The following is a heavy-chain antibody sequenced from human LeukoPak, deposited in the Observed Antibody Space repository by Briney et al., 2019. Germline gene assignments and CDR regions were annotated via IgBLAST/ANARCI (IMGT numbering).Heavy chain of an antibody. V-gene: IGHV1-2*02. J-gene: IGHJ3*02. CDR3: ARSYGSGRREVFDI. Sequence: VASVKVSCKSSGYIFTDHFIHWVRQAPGQGLEWMGWISPNSGGTNNAQKFQGRVTMTGDTSIRTAYMELRRLRSDDTAVYYCARSYGSGRREVFDIWGQGTRVTVSS. CDR2: ISPNSGGT. D-gene: IGHD3-10*01. CDR1: GYIFTDHF.